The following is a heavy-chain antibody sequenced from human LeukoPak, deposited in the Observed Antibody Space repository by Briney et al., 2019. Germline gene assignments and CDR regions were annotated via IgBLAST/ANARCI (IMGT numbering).Heavy chain of an antibody. Sequence: ASVKVSCKASGYTFTSYYMHWVRQAPGQGLEWMGIINPSGGSTSYAQKFQGRVTMTRDTSTSTVYMELSSLRSEDTAVYYCATASPIVATITYFDYWGQGTLVTVSS. CDR3: ATASPIVATITYFDY. CDR1: GYTFTSYY. V-gene: IGHV1-46*01. J-gene: IGHJ4*02. CDR2: INPSGGST. D-gene: IGHD5-12*01.